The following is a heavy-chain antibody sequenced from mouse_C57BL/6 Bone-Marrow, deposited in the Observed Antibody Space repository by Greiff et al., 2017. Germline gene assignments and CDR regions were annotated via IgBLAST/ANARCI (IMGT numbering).Heavy chain of an antibody. J-gene: IGHJ3*01. Sequence: QVQLQQPGAELVKPGASVKLSCKASGYTFTSYWMQWVKQRPGQGLEWIGEIDPSDSYTNYNQKVKGKATLTVDTSYSTAYMQLSRLTSEDSAVYYCARYYDEDWFAYWGQGTLVTVSA. V-gene: IGHV1-50*01. CDR1: GYTFTSYW. CDR3: ARYYDEDWFAY. D-gene: IGHD2-4*01. CDR2: IDPSDSYT.